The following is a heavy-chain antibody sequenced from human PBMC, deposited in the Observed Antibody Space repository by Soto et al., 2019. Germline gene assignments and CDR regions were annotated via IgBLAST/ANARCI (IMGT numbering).Heavy chain of an antibody. Sequence: GGSLRLSCAASGFTFSNAWMSWVRQAPGKGLEWVGRIKSKTDGGTTDYAAPVKGRFTISRDDSKNTLYLQMNSLKTEDTAVYYCTAGLLITTYYFDYWGQGTLVTVSS. D-gene: IGHD3-22*01. J-gene: IGHJ4*02. CDR1: GFTFSNAW. V-gene: IGHV3-15*01. CDR3: TAGLLITTYYFDY. CDR2: IKSKTDGGTT.